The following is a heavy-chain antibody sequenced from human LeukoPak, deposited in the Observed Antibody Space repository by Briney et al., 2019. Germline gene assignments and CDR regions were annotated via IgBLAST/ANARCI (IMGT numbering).Heavy chain of an antibody. V-gene: IGHV3-23*01. CDR3: GTHAGRTGSDD. D-gene: IGHD3/OR15-3a*01. Sequence: PGGSLRLSCAASGLTFSNYAMSWFRQAPGKGLEWVSGITSGFTPHYADSVKGRFTISRDNSKNTLYLQMNSLRAADTAVYYCGTHAGRTGSDDWGQGTLVTVSS. J-gene: IGHJ4*02. CDR1: GLTFSNYA. CDR2: ITSGFTP.